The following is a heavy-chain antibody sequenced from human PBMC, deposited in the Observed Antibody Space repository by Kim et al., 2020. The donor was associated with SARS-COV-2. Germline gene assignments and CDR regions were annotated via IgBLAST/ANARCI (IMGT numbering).Heavy chain of an antibody. J-gene: IGHJ6*02. V-gene: IGHV3-15*01. CDR1: GFTFINAW. Sequence: GGSLTLSCAASGFTFINAWMTWVRQAPGKGLEWVARIKSKNAGETIDYAPPVKGRFAISRDDSKSTLSLQMSSLKIEDTAMYYCVADYGADDGGYHYGTDVWGQGTTVTVAS. CDR3: VADYGADDGGYHYGTDV. D-gene: IGHD4-17*01. CDR2: IKSKNAGETI.